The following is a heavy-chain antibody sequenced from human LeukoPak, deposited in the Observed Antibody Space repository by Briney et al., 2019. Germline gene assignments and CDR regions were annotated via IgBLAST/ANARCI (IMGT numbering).Heavy chain of an antibody. Sequence: GGSLRLSCAASGFTFSDYYMSWIRQAPGKGLEWVSVIYSGGSTYYADSVKGRFTISRDNSKNTLYLQMNSLRAEDTAVYYCARNDYGGNQFDYWGQGTLVTVSS. CDR1: GFTFSDYY. CDR3: ARNDYGGNQFDY. CDR2: IYSGGST. D-gene: IGHD4-23*01. J-gene: IGHJ4*02. V-gene: IGHV3-66*01.